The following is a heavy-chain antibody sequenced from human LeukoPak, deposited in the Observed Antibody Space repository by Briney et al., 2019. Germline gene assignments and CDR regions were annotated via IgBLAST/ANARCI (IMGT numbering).Heavy chain of an antibody. CDR1: GFTFSSYA. V-gene: IGHV3-23*01. CDR2: ISGSGGST. Sequence: GGSLRLSCAASGFTFSSYAMSWVRQAPGKGLEWVSTISGSGGSTYYADSVKGRFTISRDNSKNTLYLQMNSLRAEDTAVYYCAKDPSIAVAGAFDYWGQGTLVTVSS. D-gene: IGHD6-19*01. J-gene: IGHJ4*02. CDR3: AKDPSIAVAGAFDY.